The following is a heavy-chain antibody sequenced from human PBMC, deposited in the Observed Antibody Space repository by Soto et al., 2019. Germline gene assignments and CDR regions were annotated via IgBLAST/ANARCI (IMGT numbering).Heavy chain of an antibody. CDR2: ISYDGNYI. V-gene: IGHV3-30*18. D-gene: IGHD3-22*01. Sequence: GGSLRLSCAVSGFTFSTYGMHWVRQAPGKGLEWVAVISYDGNYIYYVDSVKGRFTISRDNSKNTLYLQMDSLRAEDTAVYYCAKVVYERSVNDALDIWGQGTMVTVSS. CDR1: GFTFSTYG. J-gene: IGHJ3*02. CDR3: AKVVYERSVNDALDI.